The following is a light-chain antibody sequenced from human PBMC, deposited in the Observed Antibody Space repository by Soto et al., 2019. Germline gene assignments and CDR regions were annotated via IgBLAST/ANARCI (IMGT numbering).Light chain of an antibody. CDR1: SSKIGSYY. V-gene: IGLV1-47*01. CDR3: AAWDDSLSGVV. J-gene: IGLJ2*01. CDR2: RNN. Sequence: QSVLTQPPSASGTPGQRVTISCSASSSKIGSYYVYWYQRLPGTAPKLLIYRNNQRPSGVPDRFSGSKSGTSASLAISGLRSEDEADYYCAAWDDSLSGVVFGGGTKVTVL.